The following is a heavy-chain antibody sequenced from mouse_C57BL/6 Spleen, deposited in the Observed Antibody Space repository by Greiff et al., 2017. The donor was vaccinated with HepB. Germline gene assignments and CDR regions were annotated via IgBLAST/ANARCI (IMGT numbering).Heavy chain of an antibody. V-gene: IGHV1-15*01. Sequence: VQLQESGAELVRPGASVTLSCKASGYTFTDYEMHWVKQTPVHGLEWIGAIDPETGGTAYNQKFKGKAILTADKSSSTAYMELRSLTSEDSAVYYGTRSYGSSCADYWGQGTTLTVSS. CDR1: GYTFTDYE. J-gene: IGHJ2*01. CDR3: TRSYGSSCADY. CDR2: IDPETGGT. D-gene: IGHD1-1*01.